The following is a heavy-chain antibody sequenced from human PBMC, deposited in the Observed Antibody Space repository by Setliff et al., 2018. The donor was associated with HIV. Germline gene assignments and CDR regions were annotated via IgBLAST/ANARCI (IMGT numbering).Heavy chain of an antibody. J-gene: IGHJ4*02. D-gene: IGHD6-6*01. CDR2: INHSGST. V-gene: IGHV4-34*01. Sequence: PSETLSLTCAVYGGSFSGYSWGWIRQPPGKGLEWIGEINHSGSTNYNPSLKSRVTISVDTSKRQFSLNLTSVTAADTAVYYCARVRRGSSARAPFDSWGQGALVTVSS. CDR3: ARVRRGSSARAPFDS. CDR1: GGSFSGYS.